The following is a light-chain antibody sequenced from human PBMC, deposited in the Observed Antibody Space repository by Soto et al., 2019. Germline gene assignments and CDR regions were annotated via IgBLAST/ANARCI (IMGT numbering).Light chain of an antibody. CDR1: QSISNW. Sequence: DIQMTQSPSTLSASVGDRVTITCRASQSISNWLAWYQQKPGKAPKLLIYMASSLESGVPSRLSGSGSGTEFTLTISSLQPDDFATYYCQQYNEYSWTFGQGTKVDIK. CDR3: QQYNEYSWT. J-gene: IGKJ1*01. CDR2: MAS. V-gene: IGKV1-5*03.